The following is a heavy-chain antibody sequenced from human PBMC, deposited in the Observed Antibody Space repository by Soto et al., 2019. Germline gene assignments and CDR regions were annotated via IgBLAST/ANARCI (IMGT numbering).Heavy chain of an antibody. CDR1: GYSFTSYW. Sequence: GESLKISCKGSGYSFTSYWIGWVRQMPGKGLEWMGIIYPADSNTRYSPSFQGQVTISADKSISTAYLQWSSLKASDTAMYYCARAAATSGEHFYFDYWGQGTLVTVSS. V-gene: IGHV5-51*01. CDR2: IYPADSNT. D-gene: IGHD2-15*01. CDR3: ARAAATSGEHFYFDY. J-gene: IGHJ4*02.